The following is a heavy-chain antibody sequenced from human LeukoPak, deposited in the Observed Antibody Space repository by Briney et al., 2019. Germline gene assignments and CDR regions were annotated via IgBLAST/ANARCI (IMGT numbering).Heavy chain of an antibody. Sequence: ASVKVSCKTSGYTFNNFGIIWVPQAPGQALEWMGWISGYNDNPNYAQNLHGRVTMTTDTSTSTAYMELRSLRSDDTAVYYCARDDSVAWGQGTLVTVSS. V-gene: IGHV1-18*01. CDR1: GYTFNNFG. D-gene: IGHD3-16*01. CDR3: ARDDSVA. J-gene: IGHJ5*02. CDR2: ISGYNDNP.